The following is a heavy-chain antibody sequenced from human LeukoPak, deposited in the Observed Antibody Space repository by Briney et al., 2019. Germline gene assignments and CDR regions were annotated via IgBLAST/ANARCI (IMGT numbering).Heavy chain of an antibody. J-gene: IGHJ2*01. V-gene: IGHV3-30*04. CDR2: ISNDGSTE. Sequence: GGSLRLSCAVSGFSISNSALHWVRQAPGKGLEWVAAISNDGSTEDYADSVKGRFTISRDNSKNTLYVQMNTLRAEDTAVYYCARRYFDLWGRGTLVTVSS. CDR1: GFSISNSA. CDR3: ARRYFDL.